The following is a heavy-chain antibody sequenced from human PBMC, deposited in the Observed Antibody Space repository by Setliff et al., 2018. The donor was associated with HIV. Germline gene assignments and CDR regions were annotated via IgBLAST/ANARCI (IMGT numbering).Heavy chain of an antibody. V-gene: IGHV4-59*08. Sequence: PSETLSLTCSVSGDSMRTNYWTWIRQSPGKGLEWIGHVDYSGSSTYYPSLNSRVTLSIDTSKSQFSLRLSSVTAADTALYYCARRSTVARGVDCFDLWGQGTQVTVSS. CDR1: GDSMRTNY. D-gene: IGHD3-10*01. J-gene: IGHJ4*02. CDR3: ARRSTVARGVDCFDL. CDR2: VDYSGSS.